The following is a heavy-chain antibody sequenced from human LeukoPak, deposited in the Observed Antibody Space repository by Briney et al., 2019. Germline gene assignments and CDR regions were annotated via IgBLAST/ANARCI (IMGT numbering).Heavy chain of an antibody. CDR2: IYHSGST. CDR3: SHYYDSSGYRGRSNAFDI. Sequence: PSETLSLTCAVYDGSFSGYYWSWIRQPPGKGLEWIGEIYHSGSTNYNPSLKSRVTISVDKSKNQFSLKLSSVTAADTAVYYCSHYYDSSGYRGRSNAFDIWGQGTMVTVSS. V-gene: IGHV4-34*03. D-gene: IGHD3-22*01. CDR1: DGSFSGYY. J-gene: IGHJ3*02.